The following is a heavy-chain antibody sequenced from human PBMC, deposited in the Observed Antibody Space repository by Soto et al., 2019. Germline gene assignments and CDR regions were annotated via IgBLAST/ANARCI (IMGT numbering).Heavy chain of an antibody. CDR3: TRVYYDFWSGSHYFDY. V-gene: IGHV3-49*04. D-gene: IGHD3-3*01. CDR2: IRSKAYGGTT. CDR1: VFTFGDYA. Sequence: PGWSLRLSCTSSVFTFGDYAMSWVRQAPGKGLEWVGFIRSKAYGGTTEYAASVKGRFTISRDDSKSIAYLQMNSLKTEDTAVYYCTRVYYDFWSGSHYFDYWGQGTLVTVSS. J-gene: IGHJ4*02.